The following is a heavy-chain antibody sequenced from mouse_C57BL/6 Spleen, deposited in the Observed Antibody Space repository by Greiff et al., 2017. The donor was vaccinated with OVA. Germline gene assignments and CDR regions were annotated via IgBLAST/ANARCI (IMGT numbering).Heavy chain of an antibody. V-gene: IGHV1-69*01. J-gene: IGHJ2*01. D-gene: IGHD2-12*01. Sequence: QVQLQQSGAELVMPGASVKLSCKASGYTFTSYWMHWVKQRPGQGLEWIGEIDPSDSYTNYNQKFKGKSTLTVDKSSSTAYMQLSSLTSEDSAVYYCARKGVYDGNYFDYWGQGTTLTVSS. CDR2: IDPSDSYT. CDR1: GYTFTSYW. CDR3: ARKGVYDGNYFDY.